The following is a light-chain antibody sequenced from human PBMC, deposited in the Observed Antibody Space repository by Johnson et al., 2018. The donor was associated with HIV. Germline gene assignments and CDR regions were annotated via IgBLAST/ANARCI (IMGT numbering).Light chain of an antibody. CDR2: ENN. Sequence: QSVLTQPPSVSAAPGQKVTISCSGSSSNIGNNYVSWYRQLPGTAPKLLIYENNKRPSGIPDRFSGSKSGTSATLGITGLQTGDEADYYCGTWDSNLRKVFGTGTKVTVI. J-gene: IGLJ1*01. CDR3: GTWDSNLRKV. V-gene: IGLV1-51*01. CDR1: SSNIGNNY.